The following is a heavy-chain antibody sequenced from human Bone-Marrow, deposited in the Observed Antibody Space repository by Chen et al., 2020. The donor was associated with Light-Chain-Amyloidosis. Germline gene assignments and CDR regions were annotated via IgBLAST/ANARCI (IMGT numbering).Heavy chain of an antibody. Sequence: VKKPGESLKIHCKGAGYTFPNYWIGWVRQMPGKGLEWMGVIYPDDSDARYSPSFEGQVTISADKSITTAYLQWRSLKASDTAMYYCARRRDGYNFDYWGQGTLVTVSS. CDR2: IYPDDSDA. CDR3: ARRRDGYNFDY. CDR1: GYTFPNYW. D-gene: IGHD5-12*01. J-gene: IGHJ4*02. V-gene: IGHV5-51*01.